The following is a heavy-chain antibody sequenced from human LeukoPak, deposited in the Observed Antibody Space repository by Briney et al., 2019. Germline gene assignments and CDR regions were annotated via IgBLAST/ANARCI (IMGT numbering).Heavy chain of an antibody. D-gene: IGHD6-13*01. J-gene: IGHJ4*02. V-gene: IGHV3-30*02. CDR2: LRYDGSNK. CDR3: AKTEEIAAAGAAFDY. Sequence: GGSLRLSCAASGFTFSSYGMHWVRQAPGKGLEWVAFLRYDGSNKYYADSVKGRFTISRDNSKNTLYLQMNSLRAEDTAVYYCAKTEEIAAAGAAFDYWGQGTLVTVSS. CDR1: GFTFSSYG.